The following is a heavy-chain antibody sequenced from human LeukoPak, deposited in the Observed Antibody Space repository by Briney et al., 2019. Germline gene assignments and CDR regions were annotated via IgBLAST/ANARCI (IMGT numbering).Heavy chain of an antibody. CDR3: ARWVSTPRGYFDY. CDR1: GGSISSSSFY. Sequence: PSETLSLTCTVSGGSISSSSFYWGWIRQPPGKGLEWIGNIYYSGGTYYNPSLKSRVTISVDTSKNQFSLRLSSVTAADTAVYYCARWVSTPRGYFDYWGQGTLVTVSS. V-gene: IGHV4-39*01. J-gene: IGHJ4*02. CDR2: IYYSGGT. D-gene: IGHD5/OR15-5a*01.